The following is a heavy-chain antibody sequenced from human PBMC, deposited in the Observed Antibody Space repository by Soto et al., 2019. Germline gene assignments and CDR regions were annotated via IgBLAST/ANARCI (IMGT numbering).Heavy chain of an antibody. CDR1: GGTFSDYA. Sequence: QVQVVQSGAEVKKPGSSVKVSCKASGGTFSDYAISWVRQAPGQGLEWMGGIIPLTETPVYAQTVQGRLTISADEVTSVAYMELSNLRSDDTAVYYCAIGTRSSWSCDFWGQGTLVTVSS. CDR3: AIGTRSSWSCDF. J-gene: IGHJ4*02. D-gene: IGHD6-13*01. V-gene: IGHV1-69*01. CDR2: IIPLTETP.